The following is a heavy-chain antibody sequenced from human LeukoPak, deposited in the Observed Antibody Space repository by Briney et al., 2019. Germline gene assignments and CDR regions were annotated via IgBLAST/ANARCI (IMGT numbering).Heavy chain of an antibody. CDR2: IYSGGST. V-gene: IGHV3-66*01. J-gene: IGHJ4*02. CDR1: GFTVSSKY. CDR3: ARGPYSSVFTGRDFDY. D-gene: IGHD3-22*01. Sequence: GGSLRLSCAVSGFTVSSKYMSWVRQAPGKGLEWVSVIYSGGSTYDADSVKGRFTISRDNSKNTLYLQMNSLRAEDTAVYYCARGPYSSVFTGRDFDYWGQGTLVTVSS.